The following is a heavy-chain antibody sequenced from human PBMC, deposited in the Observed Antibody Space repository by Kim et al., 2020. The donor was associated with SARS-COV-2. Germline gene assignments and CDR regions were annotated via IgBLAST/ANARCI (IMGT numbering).Heavy chain of an antibody. Sequence: GGSLRLSCVASGFSFHSYGMHWVRQAPGKGLEWVAIIWYAGSNKYYADSVKGRFTISRDNSRNTLYLQMNSLRAEDTAVYYCARDRAGRTPFVFDIWGQGTMVTVSP. V-gene: IGHV3-33*01. CDR3: ARDRAGRTPFVFDI. D-gene: IGHD1-1*01. CDR2: IWYAGSNK. CDR1: GFSFHSYG. J-gene: IGHJ3*02.